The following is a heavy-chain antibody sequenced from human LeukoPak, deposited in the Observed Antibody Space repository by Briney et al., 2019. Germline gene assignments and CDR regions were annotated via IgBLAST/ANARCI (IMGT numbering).Heavy chain of an antibody. D-gene: IGHD3-10*01. J-gene: IGHJ4*02. Sequence: PGGSLRLSCAASGFTFSSYSMNWVRQAPGKGLEWVSSISSSSSYIYYADSVKGRFTISRDNAKNSLYLQMNSLRAEDTAIYFCARGLIARSVSPNDNWGQGTLVTVSS. CDR3: ARGLIARSVSPNDN. CDR1: GFTFSSYS. CDR2: ISSSSSYI. V-gene: IGHV3-21*01.